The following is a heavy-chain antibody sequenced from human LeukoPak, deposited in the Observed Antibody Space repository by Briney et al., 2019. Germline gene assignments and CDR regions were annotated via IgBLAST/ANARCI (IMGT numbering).Heavy chain of an antibody. CDR2: ISSSGSDI. CDR3: AREPGSHYFDY. V-gene: IGHV3-21*01. Sequence: GGSLRLSCAASGFTFSSYSMNWVRQAPGKGLEWVSSISSSGSDIYNADSLKGRFTTSRDNANNSLYLQMNSLRAEDTAIYYCAREPGSHYFDYWGQGTLVTVSS. J-gene: IGHJ4*02. CDR1: GFTFSSYS.